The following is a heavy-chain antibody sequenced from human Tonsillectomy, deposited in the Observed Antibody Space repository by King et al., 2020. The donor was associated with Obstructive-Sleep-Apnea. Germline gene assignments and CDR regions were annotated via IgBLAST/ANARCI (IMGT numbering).Heavy chain of an antibody. J-gene: IGHJ4*02. CDR3: AGGCLVAASFDY. CDR2: INPNGGST. Sequence: VQLVESGAEVKEPGASVKVSCKASGYTFSNYYMHWVRQAPGQGLEWMGMINPNGGSTSCAQKFQGRVTMTRDTSTSTVYMELSSLRSEDTAVYYCAGGCLVAASFDYWGQGTLVTVSS. CDR1: GYTFSNYY. D-gene: IGHD2-15*01. V-gene: IGHV1-46*01.